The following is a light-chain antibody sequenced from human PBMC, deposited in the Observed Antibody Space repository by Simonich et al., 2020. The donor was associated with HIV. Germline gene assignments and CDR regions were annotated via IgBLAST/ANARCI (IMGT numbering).Light chain of an antibody. J-gene: IGKJ3*01. Sequence: DIVMTQSPLSLPVTPGEPASLSSRSSQILLGSNGYNYLDWYLQKPGQSPHLLIYLGSNRASGVPDRFSGRGSGTDFTLKNSRVEAEDVGVYYCMQALQTPFTFGPGTRVDIK. V-gene: IGKV2-28*01. CDR1: QILLGSNGYNY. CDR2: LGS. CDR3: MQALQTPFT.